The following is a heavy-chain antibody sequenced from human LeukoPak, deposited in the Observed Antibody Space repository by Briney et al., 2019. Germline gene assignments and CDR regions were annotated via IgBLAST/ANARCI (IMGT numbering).Heavy chain of an antibody. V-gene: IGHV1-2*02. CDR1: GYTFTAYY. Sequence: SVTVSCKTCGYTFTAYYMHWLRQAPGHGLEWMGWTNPNSGGTNYAQNFQGRVTMTRDTSISTAYMELSRLTSDDTAVFYCARGDIYFDYWGQGTLVTVSS. CDR3: ARGDIYFDY. CDR2: TNPNSGGT. J-gene: IGHJ4*02.